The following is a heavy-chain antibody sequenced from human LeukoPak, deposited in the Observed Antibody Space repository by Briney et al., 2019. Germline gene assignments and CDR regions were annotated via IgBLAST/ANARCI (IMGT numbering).Heavy chain of an antibody. D-gene: IGHD6-19*01. CDR3: ARQGIAVAGIDY. J-gene: IGHJ4*01. CDR2: IYPGDSET. CDR1: GYMFTSYW. V-gene: IGHV5-51*01. Sequence: GESLRISCKGSGYMFTSYWIGWVRQMPGKGLEWMGIIYPGDSETRYSPSSQGQVTISADKSISTAYLQWNSLKASDTAMYYCARQGIAVAGIDYWGQGTLLTVSS.